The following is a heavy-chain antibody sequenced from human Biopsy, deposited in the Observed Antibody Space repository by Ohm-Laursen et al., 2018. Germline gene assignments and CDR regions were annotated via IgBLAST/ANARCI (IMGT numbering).Heavy chain of an antibody. CDR3: ARARDDFVVVPAAFFDF. CDR1: GFTFRSHP. CDR2: ISGSGGNI. Sequence: SPRLSCAASGFTFRSHPMTWVRQAPGKGLEGVSSISGSGGNINYADSVKGRFTISRDNTKNSLYLRMNSLRAEDTAVYFCARARDDFVVVPAAFFDFWGQGTLVTVSS. D-gene: IGHD2-15*01. J-gene: IGHJ4*02. V-gene: IGHV3-11*01.